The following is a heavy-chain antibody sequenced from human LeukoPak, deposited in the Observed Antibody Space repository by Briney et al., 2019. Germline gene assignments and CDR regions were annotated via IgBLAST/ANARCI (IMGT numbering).Heavy chain of an antibody. J-gene: IGHJ6*04. CDR1: GDSVSSNSAA. CDR2: TYYRSKWYN. D-gene: IGHD5-12*01. Sequence: SQTLSLTCAISGDSVSSNSAAWNWIRQSPSRGLESLGRTYYRSKWYNDYAVSVKSRITINPDPSKNHFSLQLHSVTPEDTAVYYCARTPVVATGRSGIDVWGGGTTVSVSS. CDR3: ARTPVVATGRSGIDV. V-gene: IGHV6-1*01.